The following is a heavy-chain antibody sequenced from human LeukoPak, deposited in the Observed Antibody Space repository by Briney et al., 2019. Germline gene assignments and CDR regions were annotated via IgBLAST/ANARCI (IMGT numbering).Heavy chain of an antibody. CDR3: AKDHLPGIVVADRDY. V-gene: IGHV3-74*01. CDR2: INSDGSST. CDR1: GFTFSSYW. J-gene: IGHJ4*02. D-gene: IGHD6-19*01. Sequence: GGSLRLSCAASGFTFSSYWMHWVRQAPGKGLVWVSRINSDGSSTSYADSVKGRFTISRDNAKNTLYLQINSLRAEDTAIYYCAKDHLPGIVVADRDYWGQGTLVTVSS.